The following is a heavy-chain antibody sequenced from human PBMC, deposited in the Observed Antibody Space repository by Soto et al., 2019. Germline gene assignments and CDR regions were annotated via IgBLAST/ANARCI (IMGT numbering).Heavy chain of an antibody. CDR1: GDTFSRYA. D-gene: IGHD2-2*01. Sequence: SVKVSCKASGDTFSRYAINWVRQAPGQGLEWMGGIIPTLGTSNYAQKFQGRVTITADESTSTAYMELSSLRSVDTAVYYCATTASTGYLDYWGQGTLVTVSS. CDR3: ATTASTGYLDY. V-gene: IGHV1-69*13. CDR2: IIPTLGTS. J-gene: IGHJ4*02.